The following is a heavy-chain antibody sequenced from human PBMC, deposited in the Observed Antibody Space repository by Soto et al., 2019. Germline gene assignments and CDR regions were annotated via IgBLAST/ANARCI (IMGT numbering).Heavy chain of an antibody. Sequence: SVKVSCKASGGTFSSYAISWVRQAPGQGLGWMGGIIPIFGTANYAQKFQGRVTITADESTSTAYMELSSLRSEDTAVYYCARGSSSWYPYNYWGQGTLVTVSS. CDR2: IIPIFGTA. J-gene: IGHJ4*02. V-gene: IGHV1-69*13. CDR3: ARGSSSWYPYNY. D-gene: IGHD6-13*01. CDR1: GGTFSSYA.